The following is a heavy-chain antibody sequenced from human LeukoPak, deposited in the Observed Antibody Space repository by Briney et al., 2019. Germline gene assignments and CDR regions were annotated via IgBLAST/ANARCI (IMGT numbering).Heavy chain of an antibody. CDR3: VKDRSIAAPNNDFFDS. CDR1: INFHRFY. CDR2: FSSNGATT. J-gene: IGHJ4*02. V-gene: IGHV3-64D*06. D-gene: IGHD6-6*01. Sequence: GAPRPFRLTFGINFHRFYFTLGRPAPGEGLEFFLHFSSNGATTYYADSVKGRFTISRDNSKNTLYLQMSSLRADDTAVYYCVKDRSIAAPNNDFFDSWGQGALVTVSS.